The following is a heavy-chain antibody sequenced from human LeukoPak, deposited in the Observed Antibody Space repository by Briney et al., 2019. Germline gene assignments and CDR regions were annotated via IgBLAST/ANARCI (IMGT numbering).Heavy chain of an antibody. CDR3: AKVSGRLRYFDWLFDPPPLYGMDV. J-gene: IGHJ6*02. D-gene: IGHD3-9*01. V-gene: IGHV3-30*18. CDR1: GFTFSSYG. CDR2: ISYDGSNK. Sequence: GGSLRLSCAASGFTFSSYGMHWVRQAPGKGLEWVAVISYDGSNKYYADSVKGRFTISRDNSKNTLYLQMNSLRAEDTAVYYCAKVSGRLRYFDWLFDPPPLYGMDVWGQGTTVTVSS.